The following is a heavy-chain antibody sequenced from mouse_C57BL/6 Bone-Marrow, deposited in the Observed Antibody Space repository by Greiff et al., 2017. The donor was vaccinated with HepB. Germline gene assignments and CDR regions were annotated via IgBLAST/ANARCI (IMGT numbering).Heavy chain of an antibody. J-gene: IGHJ1*03. CDR2: IYPGSGST. CDR3: ARGYYGSSWYFDE. V-gene: IGHV1-55*01. Sequence: QVQLQQPGAELVKPGASVKMSCKASGYTFTSYWITWVKQRPGQGLEWIGDIYPGSGSTNYNEKFKSKATLTVDTSSSTAYMQLSSLTSEDSAVYYCARGYYGSSWYFDERGHRDHGHRRL. CDR1: GYTFTSYW. D-gene: IGHD1-1*01.